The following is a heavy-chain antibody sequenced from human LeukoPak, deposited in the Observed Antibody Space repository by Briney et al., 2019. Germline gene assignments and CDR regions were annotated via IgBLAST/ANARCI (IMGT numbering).Heavy chain of an antibody. CDR2: IIPIFGTA. CDR1: GGTFSSYA. CDR3: ARDGPDPYYDSSGYFDY. V-gene: IGHV1-69*13. J-gene: IGHJ4*02. Sequence: RASVKVSCKASGGTFSSYAISWVRQAPGQGLEWMGGIIPIFGTASYAQKFQGRVTITADESTSTAYMELSSLRSEDTAVYYCARDGPDPYYDSSGYFDYWGQGTLVTVSS. D-gene: IGHD3-22*01.